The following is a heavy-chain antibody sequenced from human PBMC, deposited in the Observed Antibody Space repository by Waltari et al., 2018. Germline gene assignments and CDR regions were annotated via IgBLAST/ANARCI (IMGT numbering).Heavy chain of an antibody. D-gene: IGHD1-26*01. CDR1: GYTLTELS. CDR2: FEPEDGET. CDR3: ATDLGIVGATNWFDP. V-gene: IGHV1-24*01. Sequence: QVQLVQSGAEVKKPGASVKVSCKVSGYTLTELSMHWVRQAPGKGLEWMGGFEPEDGETIYAQKFQGRVTMTEDTSTDTAYMELSSLRSEDTAVYYGATDLGIVGATNWFDPWGQGTLVTVSS. J-gene: IGHJ5*02.